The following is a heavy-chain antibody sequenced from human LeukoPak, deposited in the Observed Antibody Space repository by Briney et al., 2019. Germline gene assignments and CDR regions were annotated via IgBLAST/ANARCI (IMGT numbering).Heavy chain of an antibody. CDR1: GFTFSAYG. CDR3: ARSGTDAFDI. J-gene: IGHJ3*02. D-gene: IGHD2-15*01. CDR2: IWYDGSIK. Sequence: GGSLRLSCAASGFTFSAYGMPGVRQAPGKGLEGVAVIWYDGSIKYYADYVKGRFTISRDNSKNTLYLQMDSLRAEDTAVYYCARSGTDAFDIWGQGTMVTVSS. V-gene: IGHV3-33*01.